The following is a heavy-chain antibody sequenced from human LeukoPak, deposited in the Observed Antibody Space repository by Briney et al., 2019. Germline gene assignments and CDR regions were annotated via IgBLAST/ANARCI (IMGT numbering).Heavy chain of an antibody. J-gene: IGHJ6*03. Sequence: HSETLSLTCTVSGGSISSGSYYWSWIRQPAGKGLEWIGRIYTSGSTNYNPSLKSRVTISVDTSKNQFSLKLSSVTAADTAVYYCARDRRYYYGSGSYHVYYYMDVWGKGTTVTISS. D-gene: IGHD3-10*01. CDR1: GGSISSGSYY. CDR2: IYTSGST. V-gene: IGHV4-61*02. CDR3: ARDRRYYYGSGSYHVYYYMDV.